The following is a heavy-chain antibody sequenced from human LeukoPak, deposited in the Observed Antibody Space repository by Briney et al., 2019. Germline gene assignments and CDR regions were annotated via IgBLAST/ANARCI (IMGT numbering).Heavy chain of an antibody. D-gene: IGHD6-13*01. Sequence: GASVKVSCKASGYTFTSYGISWVRQAPGQGLEWMGWISAYNGNTNYAQKLQGRVTMTTDTSTSTAYMELSSLRSEDTAVYYCARSPLIAAAGLNCFDPWGQGTLVTVSS. CDR3: ARSPLIAAAGLNCFDP. J-gene: IGHJ5*02. CDR1: GYTFTSYG. V-gene: IGHV1-18*01. CDR2: ISAYNGNT.